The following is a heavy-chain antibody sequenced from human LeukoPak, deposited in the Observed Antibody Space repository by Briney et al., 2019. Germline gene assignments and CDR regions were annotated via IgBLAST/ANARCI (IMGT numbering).Heavy chain of an antibody. D-gene: IGHD3-3*01. V-gene: IGHV3-11*01. Sequence: AGSLRLSCAASGFTFSDYYMSWIRQAPGKGLEWVSYISSSGSTIYYADSVKGRFTISRDNAKNSLYLQMNSLRAEDTAVYYCARAFWSGYHSLPYLDYWGQGTLVTVSS. CDR3: ARAFWSGYHSLPYLDY. J-gene: IGHJ4*02. CDR2: ISSSGSTI. CDR1: GFTFSDYY.